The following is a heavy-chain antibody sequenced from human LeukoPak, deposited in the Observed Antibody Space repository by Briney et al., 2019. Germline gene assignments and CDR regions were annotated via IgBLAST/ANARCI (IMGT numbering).Heavy chain of an antibody. J-gene: IGHJ4*02. Sequence: PGGSLRLSCAASGITFSDYYMSWIRQVPGKGLEWLAYISSTGSTTNYADSVKGRFTISRDNIKKSLYLQMNSLGGEDTAIYYCAKGYGSTWTFDYWGQGILVTVSS. CDR2: ISSTGSTT. CDR1: GITFSDYY. V-gene: IGHV3-11*04. CDR3: AKGYGSTWTFDY. D-gene: IGHD6-13*01.